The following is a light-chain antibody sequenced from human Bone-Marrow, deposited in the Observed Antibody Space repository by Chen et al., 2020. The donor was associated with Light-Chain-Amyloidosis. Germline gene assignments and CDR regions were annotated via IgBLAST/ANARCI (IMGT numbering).Light chain of an antibody. V-gene: IGLV3-21*02. CDR3: QVWDRSSDRPV. CDR2: DDS. CDR1: NIGSTS. J-gene: IGLJ3*02. Sequence: SYVLTQPSSVSVAPGQTATIACGGNNIGSTSVHWYQQTPGQAPLLVVYDDSDRLSGIPERLSGSNSGKTATLTISRVEAGDEADYYCQVWDRSSDRPVFGGGTKLTVL.